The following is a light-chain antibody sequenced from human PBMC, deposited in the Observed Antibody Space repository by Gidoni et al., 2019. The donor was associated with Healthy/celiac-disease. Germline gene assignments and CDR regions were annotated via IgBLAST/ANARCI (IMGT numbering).Light chain of an antibody. J-gene: IGLJ1*01. CDR1: SSNIGAGYD. V-gene: IGLV1-40*01. CDR3: QSYDSSLSGYYV. CDR2: GNS. Sequence: QSVLTQPPSVSGAPGQRVPISCTGSSSNIGAGYDVHWYQQLPGTAPKLLIYGNSTRPSGVPDRFSGSKSGTSASLAITGLQAEDEADYYCQSYDSSLSGYYVFGTGTKVTVL.